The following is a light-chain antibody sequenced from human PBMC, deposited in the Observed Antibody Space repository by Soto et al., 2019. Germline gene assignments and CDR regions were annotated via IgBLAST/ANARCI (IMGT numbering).Light chain of an antibody. CDR3: LLSYCGARYVM. CDR1: TGAVTSGHY. J-gene: IGLJ3*02. CDR2: DTS. Sequence: QAVVTQEPSLTVSPGGTVTLTCVSSTGAVTSGHYPYWFQQKPGKAPRTLIDDTSKRHSWTPARFSGSLRGGKAALTLSGAQPDYEAEYYCLLSYCGARYVMFGGGTKLTV. V-gene: IGLV7-46*01.